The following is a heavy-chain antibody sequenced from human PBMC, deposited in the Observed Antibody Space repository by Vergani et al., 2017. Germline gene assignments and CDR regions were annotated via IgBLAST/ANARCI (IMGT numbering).Heavy chain of an antibody. CDR1: EYSFGNYW. Sequence: EVELVQSGPEIRKPGESLKISCKGSEYSFGNYWIGWVRQMPGKGLECMGIIYPADSDTRYSPSFQGQVTISADKSISTAFLQWDSLKASDTALYYCARHTTYTDSWGQGTLVTVSS. D-gene: IGHD1-1*01. J-gene: IGHJ4*02. CDR3: ARHTTYTDS. V-gene: IGHV5-51*01. CDR2: IYPADSDT.